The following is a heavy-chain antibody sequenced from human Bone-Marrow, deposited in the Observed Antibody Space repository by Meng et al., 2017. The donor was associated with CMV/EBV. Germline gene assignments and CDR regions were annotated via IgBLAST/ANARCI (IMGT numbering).Heavy chain of an antibody. Sequence: ASVKVSCKASGYTFTSYGISWVRQAPGQGLEWMGWISAYNGNTNYAQKLQGRVTMTTDTSTSTAYMELRSLRSEDTAVYYCATLAAAGTGFGPTFDYWGQGTLVTVSS. CDR1: GYTFTSYG. V-gene: IGHV1-18*01. J-gene: IGHJ4*02. CDR2: ISAYNGNT. D-gene: IGHD6-13*01. CDR3: ATLAAAGTGFGPTFDY.